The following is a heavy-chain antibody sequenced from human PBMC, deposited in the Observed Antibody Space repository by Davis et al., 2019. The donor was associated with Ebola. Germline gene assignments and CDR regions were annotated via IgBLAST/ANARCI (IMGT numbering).Heavy chain of an antibody. Sequence: GESLKISCKGSGYSFTSYWIGWVRQLPGKGLEWMGIIYPGDSDTRYSPSFQGQVTISADKSISTAYLQWSSLKASDTAMYYCARLSTENPDYYYGMDVWGQGTTVTVSS. CDR2: IYPGDSDT. D-gene: IGHD4-17*01. J-gene: IGHJ6*02. V-gene: IGHV5-51*01. CDR3: ARLSTENPDYYYGMDV. CDR1: GYSFTSYW.